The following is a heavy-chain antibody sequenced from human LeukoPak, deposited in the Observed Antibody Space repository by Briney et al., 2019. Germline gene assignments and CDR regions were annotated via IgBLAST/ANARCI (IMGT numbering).Heavy chain of an antibody. V-gene: IGHV4-34*01. Sequence: SETLSLTCAVYGGSFSGYYWSWIRQPPGKGLEWIGEINHSGSTNYNPSLKSRVTISVDTSKNQFSLKLSSVTAADTAVYYCAIDEVFGEVSRSVSWGQGTLVTVSS. CDR2: INHSGST. J-gene: IGHJ4*02. D-gene: IGHD3-3*01. CDR1: GGSFSGYY. CDR3: AIDEVFGEVSRSVS.